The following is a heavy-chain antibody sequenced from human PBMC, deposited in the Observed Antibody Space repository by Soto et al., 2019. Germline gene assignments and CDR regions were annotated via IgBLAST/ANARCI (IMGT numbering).Heavy chain of an antibody. Sequence: EGQLVESGGGLIQPGGSLRLSCAASRFTFSDYWMHWVRQVPGQGPVWVSLIKSDGSVTKYADSVKGRFTISRNNAKKTMYLQMSSLRAEDTAVYFCPRGVGTTFGVANSYYYCMDGWGKGTTVTVSS. V-gene: IGHV3-74*01. CDR2: IKSDGSVT. D-gene: IGHD3-3*01. CDR3: PRGVGTTFGVANSYYYCMDG. J-gene: IGHJ6*03. CDR1: RFTFSDYW.